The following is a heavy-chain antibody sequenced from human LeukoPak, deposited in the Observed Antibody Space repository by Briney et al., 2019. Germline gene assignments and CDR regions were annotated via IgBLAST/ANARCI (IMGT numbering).Heavy chain of an antibody. CDR1: GGTFSSYA. J-gene: IGHJ6*03. CDR3: ATPYYYDSSGYYRARYYYYMDV. D-gene: IGHD3-22*01. Sequence: GASVKVSCKASGGTFSSYAISWVRQAPGQGLEWMGGIIPIFGTANYAQKFQGRVTITADESTSTAYMELSSLRSEDTAVYYCATPYYYDSSGYYRARYYYYMDVWGKGTTVTISS. V-gene: IGHV1-69*13. CDR2: IIPIFGTA.